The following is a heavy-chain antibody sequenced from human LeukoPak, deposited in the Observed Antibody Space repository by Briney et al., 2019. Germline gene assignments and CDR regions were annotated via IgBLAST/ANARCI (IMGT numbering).Heavy chain of an antibody. CDR3: ARGQLVYGDYKTFDY. V-gene: IGHV1-18*01. Sequence: GASVKVSCKASGYTFTSYGISWVRQAPGQGLEWMGWISAYNGNTNYAQKLQGRVTMTTDTSTSTAYMELSSLRSEDTAAYYCARGQLVYGDYKTFDYWGQGTLVTVSS. D-gene: IGHD4-17*01. CDR1: GYTFTSYG. J-gene: IGHJ4*02. CDR2: ISAYNGNT.